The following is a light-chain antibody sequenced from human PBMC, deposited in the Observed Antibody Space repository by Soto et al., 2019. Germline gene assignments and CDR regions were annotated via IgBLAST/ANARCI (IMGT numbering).Light chain of an antibody. V-gene: IGKV1-5*03. J-gene: IGKJ1*01. CDR3: QQYNSYWT. Sequence: DIQMTQSPSSLSASVGDRVTITCRASQSISSWLAWYQQKPGKAPNLLIYKASSLESGAPSRFSGSGSGTKFTLTISSLQPDDFATYYCQQYNSYWTFGQGTKVDIK. CDR2: KAS. CDR1: QSISSW.